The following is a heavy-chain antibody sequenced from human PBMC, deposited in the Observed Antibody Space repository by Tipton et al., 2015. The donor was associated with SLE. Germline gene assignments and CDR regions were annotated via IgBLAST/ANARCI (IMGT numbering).Heavy chain of an antibody. D-gene: IGHD6-13*01. J-gene: IGHJ2*01. CDR2: IYHSGST. CDR3: ARGRWVAAAVTKYFDL. CDR1: GYSISSGYY. Sequence: TLSLTCAVSGYSISSGYYWGWIRQPPGKGLEWIGSIYHSGSTNYNPSLKSRVTISVDTSKNQFSLKLSSVTAADTAVYHCARGRWVAAAVTKYFDLWGRGTLVTVSS. V-gene: IGHV4-38-2*01.